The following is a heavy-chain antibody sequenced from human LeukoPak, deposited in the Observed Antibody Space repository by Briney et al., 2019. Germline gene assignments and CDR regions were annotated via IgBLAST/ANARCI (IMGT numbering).Heavy chain of an antibody. CDR2: INSDGSST. Sequence: GGSLRLSCAASGFTVSSNYMSWVRQAPGKELVWVSRINSDGSSTNYADSVKGRFTISRDNAKNTLYLQMNSLRAEDTAVYYCARDVIMTAGPHYYYYYYMDVWGKGTTVTVSS. J-gene: IGHJ6*03. V-gene: IGHV3-74*01. CDR1: GFTVSSNY. D-gene: IGHD2-21*02. CDR3: ARDVIMTAGPHYYYYYYMDV.